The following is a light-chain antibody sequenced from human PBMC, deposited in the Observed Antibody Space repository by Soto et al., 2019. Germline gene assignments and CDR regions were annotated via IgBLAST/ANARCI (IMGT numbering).Light chain of an antibody. Sequence: DVVMTQTPLSLSVAPGQPASISCKSSQSLLHITGETFLFWYLQKPGQSPPLLIYEVSTXVSGVTDTFSGSGSGTDFTLELSRVETADVGIYYCMQSTQLPPTFGQGTRLEIK. CDR1: QSLLHITGETF. CDR3: MQSTQLPPT. J-gene: IGKJ5*01. V-gene: IGKV2D-29*02. CDR2: EVS.